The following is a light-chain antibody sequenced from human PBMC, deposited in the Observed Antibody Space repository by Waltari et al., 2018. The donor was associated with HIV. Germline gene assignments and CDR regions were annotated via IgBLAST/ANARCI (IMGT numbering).Light chain of an antibody. CDR3: SSYTRSTTLDAV. CDR1: NSDVGGYNY. J-gene: IGLJ1*01. V-gene: IGLV2-14*03. CDR2: DVS. Sequence: QSALTQPASVSGSPGQSITISCSGTNSDVGGYNYVSWYQQHPGKAPKLIIFDVSHRPPGISNRFSGSKSCNTASLTISGLQAEDEADYYCSSYTRSTTLDAVFGTGTKVSVL.